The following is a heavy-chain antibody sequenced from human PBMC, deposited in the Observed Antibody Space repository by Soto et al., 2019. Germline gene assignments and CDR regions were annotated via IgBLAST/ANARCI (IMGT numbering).Heavy chain of an antibody. V-gene: IGHV1-24*01. J-gene: IGHJ4*02. D-gene: IGHD6-13*01. Sequence: AAVKVSCTFSGYTLTELSMHWVRQAPGKGLEWMGGFDPEDGETIYAQKFQGRVTMTEDTSTDTAYMELSSLRSEDTAVYYCATATLAAAAPGHYFDDCGQGTLVTISS. CDR1: GYTLTELS. CDR2: FDPEDGET. CDR3: ATATLAAAAPGHYFDD.